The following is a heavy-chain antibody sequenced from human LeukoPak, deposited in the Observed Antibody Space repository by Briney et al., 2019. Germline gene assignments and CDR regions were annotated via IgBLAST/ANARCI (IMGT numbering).Heavy chain of an antibody. Sequence: GGSLRLSCAASGFTFSSYAMNWVRQAPGKGLEWVSGISGSGGSTYYADSVKGRFTISRDNSKNTLYLQMNSLRAEDTAVYYCARGAIAGANFDYWGQGTLVAVSS. CDR3: ARGAIAGANFDY. V-gene: IGHV3-23*01. D-gene: IGHD1-26*01. CDR2: ISGSGGST. J-gene: IGHJ4*02. CDR1: GFTFSSYA.